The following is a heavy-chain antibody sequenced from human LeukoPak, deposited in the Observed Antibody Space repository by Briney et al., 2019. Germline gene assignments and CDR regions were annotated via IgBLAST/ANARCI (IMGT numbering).Heavy chain of an antibody. Sequence: GGSLRLSCAASGFTFSSYGMHWVRQAPGKGLEWVAVISYDGSNKYYADSVKGRFTISRDNSKNTLYLQMNSLRAEDTAVYYCAKDRNAYGSGTLGYWGQGTLVTVSS. CDR1: GFTFSSYG. D-gene: IGHD3-10*01. V-gene: IGHV3-30*18. J-gene: IGHJ4*02. CDR3: AKDRNAYGSGTLGY. CDR2: ISYDGSNK.